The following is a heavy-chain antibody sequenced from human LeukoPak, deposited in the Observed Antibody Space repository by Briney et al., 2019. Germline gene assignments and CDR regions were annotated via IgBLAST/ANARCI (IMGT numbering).Heavy chain of an antibody. D-gene: IGHD1-26*01. CDR1: GFTVSSNY. CDR2: IYSGGST. J-gene: IGHJ4*02. Sequence: SGGSLRLSCAASGFTVSSNYMTWVRQAPGKGLEWVPVIYSGGSTFYADSVKGRFTVSRDSSRNTLYLQMNNLRAEDTAVYYCARDKSGSYDYWGQGTLVTVSS. CDR3: ARDKSGSYDY. V-gene: IGHV3-66*01.